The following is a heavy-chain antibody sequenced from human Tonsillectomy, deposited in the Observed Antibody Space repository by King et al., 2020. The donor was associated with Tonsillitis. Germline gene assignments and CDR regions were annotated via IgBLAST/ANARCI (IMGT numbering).Heavy chain of an antibody. CDR3: ARVGDIVVVPAAIN. V-gene: IGHV1-18*01. J-gene: IGHJ4*02. Sequence: QLVQSGAEVKKPGASVKVSCKTSGYTFTSYGIIWVRQAPGQGLEWMGWISTYNGNTNYAQRLQGRVTMTTYTSTSTAYMELRSLRSDDTAVYYCARVGDIVVVPAAINWGQGTLVTVSS. D-gene: IGHD2-2*01. CDR2: ISTYNGNT. CDR1: GYTFTSYG.